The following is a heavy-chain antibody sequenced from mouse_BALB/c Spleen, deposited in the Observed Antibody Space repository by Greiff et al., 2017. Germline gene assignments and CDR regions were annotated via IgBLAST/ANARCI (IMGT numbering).Heavy chain of an antibody. D-gene: IGHD2-1*01. J-gene: IGHJ3*01. V-gene: IGHV1S34*01. CDR3: ARKANGNYEAFAY. Sequence: LVKTGASVKISCKASGYSFTGYYMHWVKQSHGKSLEWIGYISCYNGATSYNQKFKGKATFTVDTSSSTAYMQFNSLTSEDSAVYYCARKANGNYEAFAYWGQGTLVTVSA. CDR1: GYSFTGYY. CDR2: ISCYNGAT.